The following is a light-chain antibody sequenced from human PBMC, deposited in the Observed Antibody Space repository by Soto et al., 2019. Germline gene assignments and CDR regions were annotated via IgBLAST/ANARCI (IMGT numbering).Light chain of an antibody. V-gene: IGKV3-20*01. Sequence: EIVLTQFPGTLSMSPGDRVTLSCRASQSVANSYLAWYQQKPGQAPRLLIFDASRRPTGIPDRFSGSRSGTDFTLTISRLEPEDFAVYYCQQYSRFPQTFGQGTKL. CDR1: QSVANSY. J-gene: IGKJ2*01. CDR3: QQYSRFPQT. CDR2: DAS.